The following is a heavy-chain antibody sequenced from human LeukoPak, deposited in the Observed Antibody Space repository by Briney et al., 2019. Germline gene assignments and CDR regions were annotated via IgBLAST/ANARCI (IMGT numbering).Heavy chain of an antibody. J-gene: IGHJ5*02. CDR2: MYYSGST. D-gene: IGHD3-22*01. V-gene: IGHV4-31*03. CDR3: AREKGDDNSGYYYNWFDP. CDR1: GGSISSGGYY. Sequence: SETLSLTCTVSGGSISSGGYYWNWIRQHPGKGLEWIGYMYYSGSTYYNPSLKSRVTISVDTSKNQFSLKLSSVTAADTAVYYCAREKGDDNSGYYYNWFDPWGQGTLVTVSS.